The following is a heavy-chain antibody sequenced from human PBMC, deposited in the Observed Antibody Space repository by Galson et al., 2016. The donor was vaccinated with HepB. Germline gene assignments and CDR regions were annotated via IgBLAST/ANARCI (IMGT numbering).Heavy chain of an antibody. Sequence: SVKVSCKASGYTFPTYDINWVRQATGQGREWMGCMDPCRGNTGYAQKIQGRVSLNWVTSVSTAYMELSSLRSEDTAVYYCARTKAGVYWYFDLWGRGTLVTVSS. CDR1: GYTFPTYD. D-gene: IGHD6-19*01. CDR3: ARTKAGVYWYFDL. CDR2: MDPCRGNT. J-gene: IGHJ2*01. V-gene: IGHV1-8*01.